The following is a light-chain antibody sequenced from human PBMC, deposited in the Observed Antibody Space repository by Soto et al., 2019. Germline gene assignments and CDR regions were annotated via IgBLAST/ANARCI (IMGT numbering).Light chain of an antibody. Sequence: DIQMTQSPSTLSASVGDRVIITCRASQSINNWLAWYQQKPGKAPKFLMYDVSTLESGVPSRFSGSGSGTEFTLTISSLQPDDFATYYCQQYNSYPCTFGQGTKLEIK. V-gene: IGKV1-5*01. J-gene: IGKJ2*02. CDR2: DVS. CDR1: QSINNW. CDR3: QQYNSYPCT.